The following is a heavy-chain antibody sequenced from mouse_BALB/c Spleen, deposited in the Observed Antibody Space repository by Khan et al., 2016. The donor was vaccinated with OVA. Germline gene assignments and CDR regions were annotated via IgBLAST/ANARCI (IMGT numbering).Heavy chain of an antibody. CDR3: ACELRGFAY. V-gene: IGHV3-8*02. D-gene: IGHD1-1*01. Sequence: EVKLLESGPSLVKPSQTLSLTCSVTGDSITSGYWNWIRKFPGNKLEYMGYISYSGNSYYNPSLKSRISVTRDTSKTQYYLQLNSVTTEDTATYYCACELRGFAYWGQGTLVTVSA. CDR1: GDSITSGY. CDR2: ISYSGNS. J-gene: IGHJ3*01.